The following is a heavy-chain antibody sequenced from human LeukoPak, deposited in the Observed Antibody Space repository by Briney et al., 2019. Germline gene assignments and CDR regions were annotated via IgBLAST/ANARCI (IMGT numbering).Heavy chain of an antibody. V-gene: IGHV3-23*01. CDR2: ISGSGSGGST. D-gene: IGHD5-24*01. CDR1: GFTFSSSA. Sequence: PGGSLRLSCAASGFTFSSSARSWVRQAPGKGLEWVSSISGSGSGGSTYYADSVKGRFTISRDNSKITLYLQMNSLIAEDTAVYYCAKSGYTRFDYWRQGTRVTVSS. CDR3: AKSGYTRFDY. J-gene: IGHJ4*02.